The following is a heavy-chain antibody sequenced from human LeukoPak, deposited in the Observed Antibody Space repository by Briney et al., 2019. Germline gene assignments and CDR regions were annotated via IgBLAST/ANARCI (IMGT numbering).Heavy chain of an antibody. Sequence: ASVKVSCKASGYTFTTYAMNWVRQAPGQGLEWMGWIYPNSGGTKYAQKFQGRVTMTRDTSISTAYLELSRLRSDDTAVYYCARDLKMGYSSGRYSWGTGSSNDYWGQGTLVTVSS. CDR1: GYTFTTYA. CDR3: ARDLKMGYSSGRYSWGTGSSNDY. V-gene: IGHV1-2*02. CDR2: IYPNSGGT. D-gene: IGHD6-19*01. J-gene: IGHJ4*02.